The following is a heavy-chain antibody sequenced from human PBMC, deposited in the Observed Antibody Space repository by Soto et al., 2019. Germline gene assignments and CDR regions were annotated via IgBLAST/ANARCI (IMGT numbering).Heavy chain of an antibody. CDR3: ARGLAVAGTGAWFDP. D-gene: IGHD6-19*01. J-gene: IGHJ5*02. Sequence: SETLSLTCTVSGGSISSGGYYWSWIRQHPGKGLEWIGYIYYSGSTYYNPSLKSRVTISVDTSKNQFSLKLSSVTAADTAVYYCARGLAVAGTGAWFDPWGQGTLVTVSS. CDR2: IYYSGST. CDR1: GGSISSGGYY. V-gene: IGHV4-31*03.